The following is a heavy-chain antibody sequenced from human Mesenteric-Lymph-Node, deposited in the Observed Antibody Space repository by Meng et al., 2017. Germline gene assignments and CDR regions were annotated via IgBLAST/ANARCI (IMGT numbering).Heavy chain of an antibody. CDR2: IWYDGSNK. V-gene: IGHV3-33*01. CDR3: ARAAVTTENAFDI. Sequence: GESLKISCAASGFTFSSYGMHWVRQAPGKGLEWVAVIWYDGSNKYYADSVKGRFTISRDNSKNTLYLQMNSLRAEDTAVYYCARAAVTTENAFDIWGQGTMVTVSS. CDR1: GFTFSSYG. D-gene: IGHD4-17*01. J-gene: IGHJ3*02.